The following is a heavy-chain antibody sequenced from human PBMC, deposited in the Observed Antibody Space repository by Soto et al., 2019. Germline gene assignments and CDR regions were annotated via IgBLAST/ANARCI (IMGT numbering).Heavy chain of an antibody. Sequence: GESLKISCKGSGYSFTSYWIGWVRQMPGKGLEWMGIIYPGDSDTRYSPSFQGQVTISADKSISTAYLQWSSLKASDTAMYYCARRRYYDSSGYNTPGVYAFDIWGQGTMVTVSS. D-gene: IGHD3-22*01. V-gene: IGHV5-51*01. CDR1: GYSFTSYW. CDR3: ARRRYYDSSGYNTPGVYAFDI. CDR2: IYPGDSDT. J-gene: IGHJ3*02.